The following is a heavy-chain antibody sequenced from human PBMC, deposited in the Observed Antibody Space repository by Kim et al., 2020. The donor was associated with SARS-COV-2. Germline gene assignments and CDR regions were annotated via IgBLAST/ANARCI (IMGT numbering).Heavy chain of an antibody. CDR3: ARLAYGSGSYYSYYYYGMDF. V-gene: IGHV4-39*01. D-gene: IGHD3-10*01. J-gene: IGHJ6*02. CDR1: GGSISSSSYY. CDR2: IYYSGST. Sequence: SETLSLTCTVSGGSISSSSYYWGWIPQPPGKGLEWIGSIYYSGSTYYNPSLKSRVTISVDTSKNQFSLKLSSVTAAATAVYYCARLAYGSGSYYSYYYYGMDFGGQGATVTVSS.